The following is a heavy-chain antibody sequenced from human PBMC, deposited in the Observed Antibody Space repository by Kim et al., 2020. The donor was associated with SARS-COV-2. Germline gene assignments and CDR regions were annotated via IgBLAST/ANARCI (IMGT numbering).Heavy chain of an antibody. J-gene: IGHJ6*02. CDR3: ARDYALVALVTVVHYGLDV. CDR1: GFTFSSYE. D-gene: IGHD2-2*01. Sequence: GGSLRLSCAASGFTFSSYEMNWVRQAPGKGLEWVSYISSSGSTIFYADSVKGRFTISRDNAKNSLYLQMNSLRAEDTAVYYCARDYALVALVTVVHYGLDVWGRETTLTVS. CDR2: ISSSGSTI. V-gene: IGHV3-48*03.